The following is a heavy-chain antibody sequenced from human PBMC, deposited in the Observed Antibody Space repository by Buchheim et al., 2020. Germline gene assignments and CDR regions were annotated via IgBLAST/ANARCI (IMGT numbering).Heavy chain of an antibody. Sequence: QVQLVESGGGLVKPGGSLRLSCAGSGFTFSDYYMSWIRQAPGKGLEWISYISSRGHLLYYADSVKGRLTISRDNSKNSLSLQMNSLGVDDTAVYYCARRTSGSPDFWGQGTL. V-gene: IGHV3-11*01. CDR2: ISSRGHLL. CDR1: GFTFSDYY. J-gene: IGHJ4*02. D-gene: IGHD1-26*01. CDR3: ARRTSGSPDF.